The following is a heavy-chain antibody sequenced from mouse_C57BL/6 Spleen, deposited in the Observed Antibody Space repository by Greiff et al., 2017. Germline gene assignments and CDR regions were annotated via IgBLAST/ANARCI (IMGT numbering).Heavy chain of an antibody. V-gene: IGHV1-76*01. J-gene: IGHJ2*01. CDR1: GYTFTDYY. CDR2: IYPGSGNT. Sequence: QVQLQQSGAELVRPGASVKLSCKASGYTFTDYYINWVKQRPGQGLEWIARIYPGSGNTYYNEKFKGKATLTAEKSSSTAYMQLSSLTSEDSAVYFCARGGLRQGNYFDYWGQGTTLTVSS. D-gene: IGHD2-4*01. CDR3: ARGGLRQGNYFDY.